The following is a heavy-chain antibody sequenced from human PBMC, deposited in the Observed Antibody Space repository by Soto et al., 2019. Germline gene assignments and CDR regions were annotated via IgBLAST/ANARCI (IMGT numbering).Heavy chain of an antibody. J-gene: IGHJ3*02. V-gene: IGHV3-23*01. Sequence: EVQLLESGGGLVQPGGSLRLSCAASGFTFSIYAMSFVRQTPGKGLEWVSGISGSGGNTYYAESVKGRFTISRDNSRNPVYLEMNSLRVDDPAVYYCAKGAYGSGWFLDAFYIWGQGTMVTVSS. D-gene: IGHD6-19*01. CDR2: ISGSGGNT. CDR3: AKGAYGSGWFLDAFYI. CDR1: GFTFSIYA.